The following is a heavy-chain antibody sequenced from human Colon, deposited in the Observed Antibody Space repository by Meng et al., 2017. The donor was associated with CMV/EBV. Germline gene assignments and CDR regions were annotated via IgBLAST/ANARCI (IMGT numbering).Heavy chain of an antibody. Sequence: AAGLTFSPYYMHWVGQVPGKGVVWVSRIINDERSATNADSVKGRFTISREKAKSTLYLQMNSLSVEDTAVYYCARGGCSGTSCLDYWGQGTLVTVSS. CDR3: ARGGCSGTSCLDY. CDR1: GLTFSPYY. V-gene: IGHV3-74*01. D-gene: IGHD2-15*01. CDR2: IINDERSA. J-gene: IGHJ4*02.